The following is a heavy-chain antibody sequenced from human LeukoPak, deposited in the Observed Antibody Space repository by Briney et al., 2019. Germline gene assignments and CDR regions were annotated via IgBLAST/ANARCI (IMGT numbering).Heavy chain of an antibody. Sequence: PGGSLRLSCAASGFTFSSYAMSWVRQAPGKGLEWVSAISGSAGSTYYADSVKGRFTISRDNSKNTLYLQMNSLRAEDTAVYYCANPKGLGPNNWFDPWGQGTLVTVSS. V-gene: IGHV3-23*01. CDR2: ISGSAGST. CDR3: ANPKGLGPNNWFDP. J-gene: IGHJ5*02. CDR1: GFTFSSYA.